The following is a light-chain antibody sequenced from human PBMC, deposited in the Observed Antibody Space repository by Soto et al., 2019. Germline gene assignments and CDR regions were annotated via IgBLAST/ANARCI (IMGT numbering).Light chain of an antibody. J-gene: IGKJ1*01. CDR3: QQYNSWPRT. Sequence: EIVMTQSPATLSVSPGERATLSCRASHSISDTLAWYQQKPGQAPRLLIFGSSTRAPGIPARFSASGSETEFTLNITTLQSEDFEVYYCQQYNSWPRTFGQGTKVDIK. CDR2: GSS. V-gene: IGKV3-15*01. CDR1: HSISDT.